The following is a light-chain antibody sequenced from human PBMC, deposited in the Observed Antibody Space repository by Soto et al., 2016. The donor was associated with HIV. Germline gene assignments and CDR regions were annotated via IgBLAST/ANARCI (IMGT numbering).Light chain of an antibody. CDR2: DDS. J-gene: IGLJ1*01. CDR3: QVWDNSGDYYV. Sequence: SYVLTQPPSLSVAPRKTARITCGGNNIGSKSVHWYQQKPGQAPALVIYDDSDRPSGIPERFSGSNSENTATLTITWVEAGDEADYYCQVWDNSGDYYVFGTGTKVTVL. CDR1: NIGSKS. V-gene: IGLV3-21*01.